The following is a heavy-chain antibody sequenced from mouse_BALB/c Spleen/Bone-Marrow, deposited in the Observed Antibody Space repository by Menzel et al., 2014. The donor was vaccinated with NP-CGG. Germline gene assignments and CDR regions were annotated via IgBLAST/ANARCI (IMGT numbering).Heavy chain of an antibody. CDR2: INPSNGRT. CDR3: AREDILYAMDY. CDR1: GYTFTSYW. J-gene: IGHJ4*01. Sequence: VQLQQSGAELVKPGASVKLSCKASGYTFTSYWMHWVKQRPGQGLEWIGEINPSNGRTNYNEKFKSKATLTVDKSSSTAYVQLSSPTSEDSAVYYCAREDILYAMDYWGQGTSVTVSS. V-gene: IGHV1S81*02.